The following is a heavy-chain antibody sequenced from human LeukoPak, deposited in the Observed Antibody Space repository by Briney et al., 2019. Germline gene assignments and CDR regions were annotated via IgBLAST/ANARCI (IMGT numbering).Heavy chain of an antibody. D-gene: IGHD7-27*01. CDR1: GGSISSSTYY. J-gene: IGHJ4*02. V-gene: IGHV4-39*01. CDR3: ARRDWGQYYFDY. Sequence: PSETLSLTCTVSGGSISSSTYYWGWIRQPPGKGLEWIGSIYYSGSTYYNPSLKSRVTISVDTSKNQFSLKLNSVTAADTAVYYCARRDWGQYYFDYWGQGTLVTVSS. CDR2: IYYSGST.